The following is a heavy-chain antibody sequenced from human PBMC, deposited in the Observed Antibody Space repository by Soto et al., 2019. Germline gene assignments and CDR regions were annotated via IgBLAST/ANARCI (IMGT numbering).Heavy chain of an antibody. CDR3: ARHLSNYYDSSGYFAEYFQH. CDR2: IYYRGST. V-gene: IGHV4-39*01. J-gene: IGHJ1*01. D-gene: IGHD3-22*01. Sequence: QLQLQESGPGLVKPSETLSLTCTVSGGSISSSSYYWGWIRQPPGKGLEWIGSIYYRGSTYYNPSLKSRVTISVDTAKNQFSLKLSSVTAADTAVYYCARHLSNYYDSSGYFAEYFQHWGQGTLVTVSS. CDR1: GGSISSSSYY.